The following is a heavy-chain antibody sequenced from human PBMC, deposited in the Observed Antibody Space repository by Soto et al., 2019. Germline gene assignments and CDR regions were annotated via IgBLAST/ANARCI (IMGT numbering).Heavy chain of an antibody. V-gene: IGHV4-31*03. J-gene: IGHJ5*02. D-gene: IGHD3-10*01. CDR3: ARWSITMVRGVMEYNWFDP. CDR2: IYYSGST. CDR1: GGSISSGGYY. Sequence: QVQLQESGPGLVKPSQTLSLTCTVSGGSISSGGYYWSWIRQHPGKGLEWIGYIYYSGSTYYNPSLKSRVTISVDTSKNQFSLKLSSVPAADTAVYYCARWSITMVRGVMEYNWFDPLGQGTLVTVSS.